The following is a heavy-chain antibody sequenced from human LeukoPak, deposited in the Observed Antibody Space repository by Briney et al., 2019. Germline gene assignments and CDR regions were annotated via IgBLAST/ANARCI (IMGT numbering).Heavy chain of an antibody. J-gene: IGHJ5*02. D-gene: IGHD1-26*01. CDR3: PRDNSVGDNAWWFDP. CDR1: AYGFTSCY. CDR2: INHRGRST. V-gene: IGHV1-46*01. Sequence: ASLTVCCKASAYGFTSCYMDWVRQRPAQGLGWKGIINHRGRSTSYAQKFHGRVTMPGHTSISTAYMELSRLRSDDTAVYYCPRDNSVGDNAWWFDPWGQGTLDTVSS.